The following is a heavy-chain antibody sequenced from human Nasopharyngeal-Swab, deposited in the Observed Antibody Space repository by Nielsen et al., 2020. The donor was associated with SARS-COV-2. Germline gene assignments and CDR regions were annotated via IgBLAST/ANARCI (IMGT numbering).Heavy chain of an antibody. CDR2: IKQDGSEK. D-gene: IGHD3-16*02. CDR3: ARDDYVWGSYHYTTYFDY. CDR1: GFTFSSYW. Sequence: GESLKISCAASGFTFSSYWMSWVRQAPGKGLEWVANIKQDGSEKYYVDSVKGRFTISRDNAKNSLYLQMNSLRAEDTAVYYCARDDYVWGSYHYTTYFDYWGQGTLVTVSS. V-gene: IGHV3-7*01. J-gene: IGHJ4*02.